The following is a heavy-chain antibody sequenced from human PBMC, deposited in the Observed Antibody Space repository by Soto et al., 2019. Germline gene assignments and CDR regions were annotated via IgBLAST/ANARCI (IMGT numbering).Heavy chain of an antibody. CDR1: GFTFSSYA. CDR3: AKDQVVVPAASFDY. V-gene: IGHV3-23*01. D-gene: IGHD2-2*01. J-gene: IGHJ4*02. Sequence: GGSLRLSCAASGFTFSSYAMSWVRQATGKGLEWVSAISGSGGSTYYADSVKGRFTISRDNSKNTLYLQMNSLRAEDTAVYYCAKDQVVVPAASFDYWGQGTLVTVSS. CDR2: ISGSGGST.